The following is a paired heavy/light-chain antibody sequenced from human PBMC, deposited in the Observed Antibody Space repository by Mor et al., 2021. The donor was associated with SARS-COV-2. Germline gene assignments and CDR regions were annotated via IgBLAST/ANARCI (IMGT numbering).Heavy chain of an antibody. CDR1: GGTFSNYA. V-gene: IGHV1-69*04. Sequence: QVQLVQSGAEVKKPGSSVKVSCKASGGTFSNYAITWVRQAPGQGLEWMGRIIPILDIATYAQKFQGRVTITADKSTSTAYMELSSLRSEDTAVYYCAGDYSSSSRYYYYMDVWGKGTTVTVSS. J-gene: IGHJ6*03. D-gene: IGHD6-6*01. CDR3: AGDYSSSSRYYYYMDV. CDR2: IIPILDIA.
Light chain of an antibody. CDR2: WAS. CDR3: QQYYSTPA. J-gene: IGKJ3*01. V-gene: IGKV4-1*01. CDR1: QSVLYSSNNKNY. Sequence: DIVMTQSPDSLAVSLGERATINCKSSQSVLYSSNNKNYLAWYQQKPGQPPKLLIYWASTRESGVPDRFSGSGSGTDFTLTISSLQAEDVAVYYCQQYYSTPAFGPGTKLDIK.